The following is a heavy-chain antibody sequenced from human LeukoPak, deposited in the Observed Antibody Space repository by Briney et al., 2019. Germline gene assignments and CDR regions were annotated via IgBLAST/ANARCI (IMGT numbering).Heavy chain of an antibody. V-gene: IGHV3-30*03. CDR1: GFTFSSYG. Sequence: PGGSLRLSCAASGFTFSSYGMHWVRQAPGKGLEWVAVISYDGSNKYYADSVKGRFSISRDNSKNTLYLQMNSLRVEDTAVYYCARAEGSGSSFDYWGQGTLVTVSS. J-gene: IGHJ4*02. CDR3: ARAEGSGSSFDY. D-gene: IGHD3-10*01. CDR2: ISYDGSNK.